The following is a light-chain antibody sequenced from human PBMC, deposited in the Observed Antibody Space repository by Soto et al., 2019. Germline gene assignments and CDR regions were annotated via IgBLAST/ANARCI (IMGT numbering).Light chain of an antibody. CDR1: SSNFGAGYD. CDR2: GST. CDR3: SSYAGSNKGV. J-gene: IGLJ1*01. V-gene: IGLV1-40*01. Sequence: QSVLTQPPSVSGAPGQTVTMSCTGSSSNFGAGYDVHWYQQLPGTAPKLLIYGSTNRPSGVPARFSGSKSGNTASLTVSGLQAEDEADYYCSSYAGSNKGVFGTGTKVTV.